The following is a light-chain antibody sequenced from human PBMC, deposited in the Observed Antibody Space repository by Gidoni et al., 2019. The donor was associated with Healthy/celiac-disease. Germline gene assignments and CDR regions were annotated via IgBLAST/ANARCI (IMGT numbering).Light chain of an antibody. Sequence: EIVLTQSPGTLSLSPGERATLSCRASQSVSSSYLAWYQQKPGQAPRLLISGASSRATGIPDRFSGSGSGTDFTLTISRLEPEDFAVYYCQQYGSSKVTFXPXTKVEIK. CDR1: QSVSSSY. CDR3: QQYGSSKVT. V-gene: IGKV3-20*01. CDR2: GAS. J-gene: IGKJ3*01.